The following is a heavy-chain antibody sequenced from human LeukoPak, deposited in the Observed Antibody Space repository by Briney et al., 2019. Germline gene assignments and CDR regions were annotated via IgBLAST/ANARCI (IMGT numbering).Heavy chain of an antibody. CDR1: GYNFPTYW. J-gene: IGHJ4*02. CDR3: ARLGDGYNIDY. CDR2: IYPGDSDT. Sequence: GGSLKISCKGSGYNFPTYWIGWVRQMPGKGLEWRGIIYPGDSDTRHSPSFQGQVTISADKSISTAYLQWSSLKASDTAMYYCARLGDGYNIDYWGQGTLVTVSS. D-gene: IGHD5-24*01. V-gene: IGHV5-51*01.